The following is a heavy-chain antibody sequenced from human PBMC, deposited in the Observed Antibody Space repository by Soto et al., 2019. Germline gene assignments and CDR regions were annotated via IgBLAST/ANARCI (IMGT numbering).Heavy chain of an antibody. Sequence: GGSLRLSCAASGFTFSSYAMSWVRQAPGKGLEWVSAISGSGGSTYYADSVKGRFTISRDNSKNTLYLQMNSLRAEDTAVYYCAKDPQQLVRLGIFDYWGQGTLVTVSS. CDR1: GFTFSSYA. V-gene: IGHV3-23*01. CDR2: ISGSGGST. J-gene: IGHJ4*02. D-gene: IGHD6-13*01. CDR3: AKDPQQLVRLGIFDY.